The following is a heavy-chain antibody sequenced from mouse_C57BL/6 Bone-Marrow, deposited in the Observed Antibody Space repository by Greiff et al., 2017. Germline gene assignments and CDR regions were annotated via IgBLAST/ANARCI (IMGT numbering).Heavy chain of an antibody. Sequence: QVQLQQPGAELVKPGASVKMSCKASGYTFTSYWITWVKQRPGQGLEWIGDIYPGSGSPNYNEKFKSKATLTVDTSSSTAYMQLRSRTSEDSAVYYCAREGVVADYYAMDYWGQGTSVTVSS. CDR3: AREGVVADYYAMDY. CDR1: GYTFTSYW. CDR2: IYPGSGSP. D-gene: IGHD1-1*01. J-gene: IGHJ4*01. V-gene: IGHV1-55*01.